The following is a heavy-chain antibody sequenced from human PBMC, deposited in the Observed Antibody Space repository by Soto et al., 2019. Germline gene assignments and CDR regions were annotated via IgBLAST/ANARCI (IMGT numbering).Heavy chain of an antibody. Sequence: AAVKFSFKDSGYTFTNYVISWVRQAPGQGLDCMGWVSGYNGNTNYAQKLWGRVTMTTDTSTSTAYMELRTLTSDDTAVYYCARDEVSHGFDSWGQGTLDTVSS. CDR1: GYTFTNYV. V-gene: IGHV1-18*04. J-gene: IGHJ4*02. CDR3: ARDEVSHGFDS. CDR2: VSGYNGNT.